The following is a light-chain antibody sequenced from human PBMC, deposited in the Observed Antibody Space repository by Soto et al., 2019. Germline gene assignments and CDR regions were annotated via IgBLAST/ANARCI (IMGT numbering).Light chain of an antibody. CDR1: QSVSSSS. Sequence: EIVLTQSPGTLSSSPGERATLSCRASQSVSSSSLAWYQQKPDQAPRLLIYGASSRATGIPDRFSGSGSGTDFTLIISRLEPEDFAVYYCQQSGSSPLVTFGGGTKVDIK. V-gene: IGKV3-20*01. CDR2: GAS. J-gene: IGKJ4*01. CDR3: QQSGSSPLVT.